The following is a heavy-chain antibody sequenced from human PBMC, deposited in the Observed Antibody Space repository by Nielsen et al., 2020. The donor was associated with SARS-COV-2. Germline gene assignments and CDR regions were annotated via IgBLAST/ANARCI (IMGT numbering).Heavy chain of an antibody. CDR2: IYSGGST. CDR1: GFTVSSNY. Sequence: GGSLRLSCAASGFTVSSNYMSWVRQAPGKGLEWVSVIYSGGSTYYADSVKGRFTISRDNSKNTLYLQMNSLRAEDTAVYYCARAGYSGSYWAGYWGQGTLVTVSS. J-gene: IGHJ4*02. CDR3: ARAGYSGSYWAGY. V-gene: IGHV3-66*01. D-gene: IGHD1-26*01.